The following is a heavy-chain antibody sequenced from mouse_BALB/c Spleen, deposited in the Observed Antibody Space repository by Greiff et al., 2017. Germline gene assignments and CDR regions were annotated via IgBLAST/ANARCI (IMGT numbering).Heavy chain of an antibody. CDR1: GFNIKDYY. CDR2: IDPENGNT. Sequence: DVQLQESGAELVRPGALVKLSCKASGFNIKDYYMHWVKQRPEQGLEWIGWIDPENGNTIYDPKFQGKASITADTSSNTAYLQLSSLTSEDTAVYYCASVPPYAMDYWGQGTSVTVSS. J-gene: IGHJ4*01. CDR3: ASVPPYAMDY. D-gene: IGHD5-1*01. V-gene: IGHV14-1*02.